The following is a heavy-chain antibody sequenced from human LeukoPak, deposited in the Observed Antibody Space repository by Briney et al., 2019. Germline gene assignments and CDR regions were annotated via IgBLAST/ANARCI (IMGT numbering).Heavy chain of an antibody. V-gene: IGHV3-21*01. D-gene: IGHD1/OR15-1a*01. CDR2: ISSSSSYI. J-gene: IGHJ3*02. Sequence: GGSLRLSCAASGFTFSSYSMNWVRQAPGKGLEWVSSISSSSSYIYYADSVKGRFTISRDNAKNSLYLQMNSLRAEDTAVYYCARDTYPLGITGTQVDAFDIWGQGTMVTVSS. CDR3: ARDTYPLGITGTQVDAFDI. CDR1: GFTFSSYS.